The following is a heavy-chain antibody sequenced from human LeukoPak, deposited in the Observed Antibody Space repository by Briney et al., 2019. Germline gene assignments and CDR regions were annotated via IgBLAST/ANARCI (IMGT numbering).Heavy chain of an antibody. CDR2: INWRSDEI. CDR1: GFTFDNYA. CDR3: ATYRQVLLPFES. V-gene: IGHV3-9*01. J-gene: IGHJ4*02. D-gene: IGHD2-8*02. Sequence: GGSLRLSCSASGFTFDNYAMHWVRQAPMKGLEWVASINWRSDEIHYADSVRGRFTISRDNSKSTLSLQMNSLRAEDTAIYYCATYRQVLLPFESWGQGTLVTVSS.